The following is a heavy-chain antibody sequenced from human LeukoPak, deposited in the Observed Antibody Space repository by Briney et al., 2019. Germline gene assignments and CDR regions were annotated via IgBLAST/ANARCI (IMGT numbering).Heavy chain of an antibody. CDR2: ISYDGSNK. J-gene: IGHJ5*02. CDR3: AKDMELAS. V-gene: IGHV3-30*18. CDR1: GFTFSSYE. D-gene: IGHD1-26*01. Sequence: GGSLRLSCAASGFTFSSYEMNWVRQAPGKGLEWVAVISYDGSNKYYADSVKGRFTISRDNAKNSLYLQMNNLRGEDTAEYYCAKDMELASWGQGTLVTVSS.